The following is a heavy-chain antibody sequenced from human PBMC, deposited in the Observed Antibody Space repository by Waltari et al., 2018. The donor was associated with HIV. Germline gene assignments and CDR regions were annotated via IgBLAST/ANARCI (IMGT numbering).Heavy chain of an antibody. D-gene: IGHD3-22*01. V-gene: IGHV1-69*12. J-gene: IGHJ4*02. Sequence: QVQLVQSGPEVKKPGSSVKVSCMASRGTITNFAFNWVRQAPGQGLEWMGDIIPLIGRTNNAQKCQGRVTITADVSTSTAYMELTSLRSEDTAVYYCATFDSTGYSLDYWGQGTLVTVSS. CDR2: IIPLIGRT. CDR1: RGTITNFA. CDR3: ATFDSTGYSLDY.